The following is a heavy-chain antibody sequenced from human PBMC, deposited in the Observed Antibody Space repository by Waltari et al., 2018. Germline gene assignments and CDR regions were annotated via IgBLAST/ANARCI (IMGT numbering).Heavy chain of an antibody. Sequence: GSTNYNPSLKSRVTISVDTSKNQFSLKLSSVTAADTAVYYCARHRSGSYSVAFDIWGQGTMVTVSS. D-gene: IGHD1-26*01. CDR2: GST. J-gene: IGHJ3*02. V-gene: IGHV4-59*08. CDR3: ARHRSGSYSVAFDI.